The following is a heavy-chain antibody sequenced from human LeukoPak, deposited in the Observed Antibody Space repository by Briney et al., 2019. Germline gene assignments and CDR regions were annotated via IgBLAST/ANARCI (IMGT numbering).Heavy chain of an antibody. V-gene: IGHV4-59*01. D-gene: IGHD3-22*01. CDR1: GGSLSSYY. CDR3: ASASSGYYRGAFDI. CDR2: NYYSGST. Sequence: AETLSLTCTVSGGSLSSYYWSWIRQPPGKGLEWIGYNYYSGSTNYNPSLKSRVTISVDTSKNQSSLKLSSVTAADTAVYYCASASSGYYRGAFDIWGQGTMVTVSS. J-gene: IGHJ3*02.